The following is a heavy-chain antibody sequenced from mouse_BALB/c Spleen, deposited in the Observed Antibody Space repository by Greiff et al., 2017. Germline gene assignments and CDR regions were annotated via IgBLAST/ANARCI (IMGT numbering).Heavy chain of an antibody. D-gene: IGHD6-1*01. CDR2: ISYSGST. Sequence: EVQLQQSGPGLVKPSQSLSLTCTVTGYSITSDYAWNWIRQFPGNKLEWMGYISYSGSTSYNPSLKSRISITRDTSKNQFFLQLNSVTTEDTATYYCARAQPPDYWGQGTTLTVSS. CDR3: ARAQPPDY. J-gene: IGHJ2*01. V-gene: IGHV3-2*02. CDR1: GYSITSDYA.